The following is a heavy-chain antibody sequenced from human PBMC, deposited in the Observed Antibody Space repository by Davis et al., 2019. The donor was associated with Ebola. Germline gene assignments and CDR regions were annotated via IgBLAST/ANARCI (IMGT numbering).Heavy chain of an antibody. CDR2: ISGRGEAT. CDR3: AKEGDLYYPLN. D-gene: IGHD3-10*01. V-gene: IGHV3-23*01. J-gene: IGHJ4*02. Sequence: GESLKISCVASGFTFSNYAMAWVRQAPGKGLEWVSGISGRGEATYYTESVKGRFAISRDNSETTLYLHMNSLRAEDTAVYYCAKEGDLYYPLNWGQGTLVTVSS. CDR1: GFTFSNYA.